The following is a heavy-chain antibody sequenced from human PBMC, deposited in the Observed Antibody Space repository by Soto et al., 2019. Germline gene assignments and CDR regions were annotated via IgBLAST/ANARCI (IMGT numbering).Heavy chain of an antibody. CDR2: IYYSGST. Sequence: PSETLSLTCTVSGGSISSSSYYWGWIRQPPGKGLEWIGSIYYSGSTYYNPSLKSRVTISVDTSKNQFSLKLSSVTAADTAVYYCASPPATTELRFLEWSFIGNDAFDIWGQGTMVTVSS. CDR3: ASPPATTELRFLEWSFIGNDAFDI. CDR1: GGSISSSSYY. D-gene: IGHD3-3*01. J-gene: IGHJ3*02. V-gene: IGHV4-39*01.